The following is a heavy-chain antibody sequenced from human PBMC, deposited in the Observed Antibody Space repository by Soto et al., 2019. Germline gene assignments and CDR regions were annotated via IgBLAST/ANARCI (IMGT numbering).Heavy chain of an antibody. CDR3: ARDPWAADY. CDR2: IYSGGST. V-gene: IGHV3-66*01. Sequence: EVQLVDSGGGLVQPGGSLRLSCAASGFTVSTKYMSWVRQAPGKGLEWVSVIYSGGSTFYADSVRGRFTISRDNSKNTVNLQMNSLRAEVTAVYYCARDPWAADYWGQGTLVTVSS. D-gene: IGHD3-16*01. J-gene: IGHJ4*02. CDR1: GFTVSTKY.